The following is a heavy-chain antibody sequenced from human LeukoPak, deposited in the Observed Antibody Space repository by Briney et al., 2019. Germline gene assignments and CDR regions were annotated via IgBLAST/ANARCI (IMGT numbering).Heavy chain of an antibody. CDR2: INPSSGTT. V-gene: IGHV1-2*02. J-gene: IGHJ5*01. CDR3: ARARGVAATIGGWFDP. D-gene: IGHD5-12*01. Sequence: ASVKVSCKASGYTFTGYYMHWARQAPGQGLEWMAWINPSSGTTNYAQKFQGRVTMTRDTSISTAYMELTSLRSGDTAMYYCARARGVAATIGGWFDPWGQGTLVTVSS. CDR1: GYTFTGYY.